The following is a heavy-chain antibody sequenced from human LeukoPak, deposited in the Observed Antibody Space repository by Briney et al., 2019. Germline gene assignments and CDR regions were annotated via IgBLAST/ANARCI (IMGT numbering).Heavy chain of an antibody. J-gene: IGHJ4*02. CDR1: GFTFSSYW. CDR2: IKTDGSST. Sequence: PGGSLRLSCAASGFTFSSYWMHWVRQAPGKGLVWVSRIKTDGSSTSYADSVKGRFTISRDNSKNTLYLQMSSLRAEDTAVYYCSKEAGVAGATWNIGSWGQGTLVTVSS. D-gene: IGHD1/OR15-1a*01. V-gene: IGHV3-74*01. CDR3: SKEAGVAGATWNIGS.